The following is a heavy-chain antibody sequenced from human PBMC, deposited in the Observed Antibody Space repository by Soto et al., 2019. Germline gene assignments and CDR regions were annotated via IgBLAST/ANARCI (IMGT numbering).Heavy chain of an antibody. Sequence: QITLKESGPTLVKPTQTLTLTCTFSGFSLSTSGVGVGGIRQPPGKALEWLALIYWDDDKRYSPSLKSRLTITKVTSKNQVVLTMTNMEPVDTATDYCAHRYYDFWSGYYTAAFDIWGQGTMVTVSS. CDR3: AHRYYDFWSGYYTAAFDI. V-gene: IGHV2-5*02. CDR2: IYWDDDK. D-gene: IGHD3-3*01. J-gene: IGHJ3*02. CDR1: GFSLSTSGVG.